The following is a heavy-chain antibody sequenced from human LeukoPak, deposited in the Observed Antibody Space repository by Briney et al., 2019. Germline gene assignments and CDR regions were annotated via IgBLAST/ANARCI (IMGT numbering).Heavy chain of an antibody. D-gene: IGHD6-19*01. Sequence: ASVKVSCKASGGTFSSYAISWVRQAPGLGLEWMGRIIPIFGTANYAQKFQGRVTITTDESTSTAYMELSSLRSEDTAVYYCTVYSSGWYGENYYFDYWGQGTLVTVSS. CDR3: TVYSSGWYGENYYFDY. V-gene: IGHV1-69*05. J-gene: IGHJ4*02. CDR2: IIPIFGTA. CDR1: GGTFSSYA.